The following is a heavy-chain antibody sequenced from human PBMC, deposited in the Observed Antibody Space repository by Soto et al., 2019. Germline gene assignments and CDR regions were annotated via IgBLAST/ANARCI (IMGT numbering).Heavy chain of an antibody. CDR1: GFTFSSYG. Sequence: GGSLRLSCAASGFTFSSYGMHWVRQAPGKGLEWVAVISYDGSNKYYADSVKGRFTISRDNSKNTLYLQMNSLRAEDTAVYYCAKDNSNYALDYCGQGTLVTVSS. CDR2: ISYDGSNK. J-gene: IGHJ4*02. CDR3: AKDNSNYALDY. D-gene: IGHD4-4*01. V-gene: IGHV3-30*18.